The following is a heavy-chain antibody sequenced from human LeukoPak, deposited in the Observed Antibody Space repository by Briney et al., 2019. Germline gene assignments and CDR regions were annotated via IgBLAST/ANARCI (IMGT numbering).Heavy chain of an antibody. D-gene: IGHD3-9*01. CDR1: GFTFSSSG. CDR2: ISYDGSNK. CDR3: ANLYSNWGEYYDILTGSGFDY. Sequence: GGSLRLSCSASGFTFSSSGMHSVRQAPGKGLEWVAVISYDGSNKYYADSMKGRFTISRDNSKNTLYLQMNSLRAEDTAVYYCANLYSNWGEYYDILTGSGFDYWGQGTLVTVSS. J-gene: IGHJ4*02. V-gene: IGHV3-30*18.